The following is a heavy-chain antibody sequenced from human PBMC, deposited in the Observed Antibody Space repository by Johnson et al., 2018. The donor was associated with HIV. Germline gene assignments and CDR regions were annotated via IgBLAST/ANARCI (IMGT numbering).Heavy chain of an antibody. CDR2: ISWNSGRI. CDR3: ARRRVAGDDAFDM. Sequence: EVQLVESGGGLVQPGRSLRLSCAASGFIFDDYAMHWVRQAPGKGLEWVSGISWNSGRIAYADSVKGRFTISRDNAKNSLYLQMNSLRGEDTAVYYCARRRVAGDDAFDMWGQGTMVSVSS. J-gene: IGHJ3*02. V-gene: IGHV3-9*01. CDR1: GFIFDDYA. D-gene: IGHD6-19*01.